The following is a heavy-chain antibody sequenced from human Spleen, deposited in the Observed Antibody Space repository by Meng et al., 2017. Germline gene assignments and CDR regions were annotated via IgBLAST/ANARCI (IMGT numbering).Heavy chain of an antibody. CDR2: INPDSGT. CDR1: GYTFTGYS. J-gene: IGHJ4*02. D-gene: IGHD2/OR15-2a*01. CDR3: AKDLSGSIDY. Sequence: QVQLVQSGAEVKKPGASVKGSCKASGYTFTGYSMHWIRQAPGQGLEWMGRINPDSGTNYAQRFHGRVTLTWDTSISTAYMDLSSLRSDDTAMYYCAKDLSGSIDYWGQGTLVTVSS. V-gene: IGHV1-2*06.